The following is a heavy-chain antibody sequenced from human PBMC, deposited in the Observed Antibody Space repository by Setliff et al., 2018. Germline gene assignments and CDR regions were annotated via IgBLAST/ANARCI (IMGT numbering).Heavy chain of an antibody. CDR3: AKPQVELRWGFES. Sequence: LRLSCAASGFTFSPYAMSWVRQAPGKGLEWVSTSYSGDRDTFYTDSVKGRFTIFRDGSTNTLYLQMTSLRVEDTAVYYCAKPQVELRWGFESWGQGTLVTVSS. D-gene: IGHD3-16*01. V-gene: IGHV3-23*03. CDR2: SYSGDRDT. CDR1: GFTFSPYA. J-gene: IGHJ4*02.